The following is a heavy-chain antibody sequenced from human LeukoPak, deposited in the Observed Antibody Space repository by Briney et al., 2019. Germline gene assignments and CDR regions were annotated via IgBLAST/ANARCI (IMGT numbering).Heavy chain of an antibody. CDR1: GFTFSDHA. CDR2: INGNGGGS. V-gene: IGHV3-23*01. J-gene: IGHJ4*02. Sequence: GGSLRPSCAASGFTFSDHAMSWVRQAPAKGLEWVSSINGNGGGSYYIDPVKGRFTVSRDNSKNTLYLQMNSLRAEDTAVYYCAKPVTVSSPFDYWGQGTLVSVSS. CDR3: AKPVTVSSPFDY. D-gene: IGHD3-10*01.